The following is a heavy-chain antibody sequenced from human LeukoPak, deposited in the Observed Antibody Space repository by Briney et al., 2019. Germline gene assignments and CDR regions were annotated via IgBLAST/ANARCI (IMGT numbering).Heavy chain of an antibody. D-gene: IGHD1-26*01. CDR1: GYSFTTYW. J-gene: IGHJ5*02. Sequence: GESLKISCKGSGYSFTTYWIGCVRQLPGKGLEWMGIIYPGDSDTRYSPSFQGQVTISADKSISTAYLQWNSLKASDTAIYYCARCGRGVGASRDWFDPWGQGTLVTVSS. CDR2: IYPGDSDT. V-gene: IGHV5-51*01. CDR3: ARCGRGVGASRDWFDP.